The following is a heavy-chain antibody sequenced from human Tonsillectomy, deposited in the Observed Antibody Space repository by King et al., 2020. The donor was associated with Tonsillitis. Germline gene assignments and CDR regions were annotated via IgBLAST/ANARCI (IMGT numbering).Heavy chain of an antibody. CDR1: GFTFSSDW. CDR3: TRVRTVGFDAFDI. J-gene: IGHJ3*02. V-gene: IGHV3-74*01. CDR2: IKSDGSST. Sequence: VQLVESGGGLVQPGGSLRLSCAASGFTFSSDWMHWVRQAPGKGLLWVSRIKSDGSSTSYADSVKGRFTISSDNAKNTLYLQMNSLRAEDTAVYFCTRVRTVGFDAFDIWGQGTMVTVSS. D-gene: IGHD1/OR15-1a*01.